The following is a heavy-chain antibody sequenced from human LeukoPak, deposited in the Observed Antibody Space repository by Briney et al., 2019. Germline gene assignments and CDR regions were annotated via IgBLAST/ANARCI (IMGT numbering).Heavy chain of an antibody. CDR2: ITNNGRYT. CDR1: GFSFSSSA. D-gene: IGHD3-22*01. Sequence: GGSLRLSCAASGFSFSSSAMHWVRQAPGKGLEYVSAITNNGRYTYYANSVKDRFTISIDNSKNTLYLQMGSLTPEDTAVYYCAGASPDGFYDYWGQGTLVSVSS. V-gene: IGHV3-64*01. CDR3: AGASPDGFYDY. J-gene: IGHJ4*02.